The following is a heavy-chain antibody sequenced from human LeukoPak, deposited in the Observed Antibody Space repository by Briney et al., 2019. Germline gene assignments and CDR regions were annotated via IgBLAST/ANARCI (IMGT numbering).Heavy chain of an antibody. Sequence: SEPLSLTCTVSGGSITSYYWSWIRQPPGEGLEWIGYIYYSGSTNYNPSLKSRVTISVDTSKNQFSLKLSSVTAADTAVYYCARGATGTTLVYWGQGTLVTVSS. V-gene: IGHV4-59*01. CDR1: GGSITSYY. CDR2: IYYSGST. CDR3: ARGATGTTLVY. D-gene: IGHD1-1*01. J-gene: IGHJ4*02.